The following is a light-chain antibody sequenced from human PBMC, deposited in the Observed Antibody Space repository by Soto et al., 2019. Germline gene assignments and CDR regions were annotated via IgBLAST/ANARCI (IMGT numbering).Light chain of an antibody. CDR1: NIGSKS. CDR3: QGWDSSSDPYAV. J-gene: IGLJ7*01. CDR2: YDS. V-gene: IGLV3-21*04. Sequence: SYELTQPPSVSVAPGKTARITCGGNNIGSKSVHWYQQKPGQAPVLVIYYDSDRPSGIPERFSGSNSGNTATLTISRVEAGDEGDYYCQGWDSSSDPYAVFGGGTQLTVL.